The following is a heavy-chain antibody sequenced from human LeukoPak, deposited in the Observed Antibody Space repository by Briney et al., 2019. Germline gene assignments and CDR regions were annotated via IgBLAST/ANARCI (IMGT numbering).Heavy chain of an antibody. CDR2: ISGSGGST. D-gene: IGHD2-8*01. CDR1: GFTFSNYA. V-gene: IGHV3-23*01. CDR3: AKDRVDCSNVLCAFDY. Sequence: PGGSLRLSCAASGFTFSNYAMSWVRQAPGKGLEWVSGISGSGGSTYYADSVKGRSTISRDNSKNTLYLQMNSLRAEDTAVYYCAKDRVDCSNVLCAFDYWGQGTLVTVSS. J-gene: IGHJ4*02.